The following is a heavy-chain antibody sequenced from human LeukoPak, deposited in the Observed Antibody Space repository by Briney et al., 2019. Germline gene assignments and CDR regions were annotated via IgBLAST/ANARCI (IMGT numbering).Heavy chain of an antibody. J-gene: IGHJ4*02. D-gene: IGHD6-13*01. CDR3: ARHSAGYSTL. V-gene: IGHV4-59*01. Sequence: ASKTLSLTCTVSGGSISSYYWSWIRQPPGKGLEWIGYIYYSGSTNYNPSLKSRVTISVDTSKNQFSLKLSSVTAADTAVYYCARHSAGYSTLWGQGTLVTVSS. CDR1: GGSISSYY. CDR2: IYYSGST.